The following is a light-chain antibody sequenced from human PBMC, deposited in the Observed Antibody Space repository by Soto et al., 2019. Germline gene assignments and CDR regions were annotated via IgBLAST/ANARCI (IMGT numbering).Light chain of an antibody. V-gene: IGKV3-20*01. CDR1: QSVSSSY. J-gene: IGKJ1*01. CDR3: QQYGSSPTWK. CDR2: GAS. Sequence: EIVLTQSPGTLSLSPGERATLSCRASQSVSSSYLAWYQQKPGQAPRLLSYGASSGATSSPARFSGSGSGRDCSLPISRLEPEDFEVYYCQQYGSSPTWKFGQGTKVEIK.